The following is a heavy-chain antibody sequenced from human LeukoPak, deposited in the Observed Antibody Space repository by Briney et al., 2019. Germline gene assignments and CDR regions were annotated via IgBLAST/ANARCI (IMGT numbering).Heavy chain of an antibody. J-gene: IGHJ5*01. CDR1: GFTFSSYA. D-gene: IGHD6-19*01. CDR2: ISYDGSNK. V-gene: IGHV3-30-3*02. CDR3: AKRVAGSEGWFDS. Sequence: GGSLRLSCAASGFTFSSYAMHWVRQAPGKGLEWVAVISYDGSNKYYADSVKGRFTISRDNSKNTLYLQMNSLRAEDTAVYYCAKRVAGSEGWFDSWGQGTLVTVSS.